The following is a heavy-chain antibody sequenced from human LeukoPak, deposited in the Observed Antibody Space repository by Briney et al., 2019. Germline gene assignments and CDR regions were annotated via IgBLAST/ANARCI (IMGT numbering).Heavy chain of an antibody. V-gene: IGHV4-59*01. CDR1: GGSISSYY. CDR3: ARGDYGDYED. Sequence: SETLFLTCTVSGGSISSYYWSWIRQPPGKGLEWIGYIYYSGSTNYNPSLKSRVTISVDTSKNQFSLKLSSATAADTAVYYCARGDYGDYEDWGQGTLVTVSS. CDR2: IYYSGST. D-gene: IGHD4-17*01. J-gene: IGHJ4*02.